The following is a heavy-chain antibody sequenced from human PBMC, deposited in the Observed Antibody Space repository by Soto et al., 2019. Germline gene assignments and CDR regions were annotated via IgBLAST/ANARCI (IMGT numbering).Heavy chain of an antibody. CDR3: ARVNGMSLRNYYGMDV. CDR1: GATFSSYA. D-gene: IGHD2-8*01. J-gene: IGHJ6*02. Sequence: GASVKVSCKASGATFSSYAISWVRQAPGQGLEWMGGIIPIFGTANYAQKFQGRVTITADESTSTAYMELSSLRSEDTAVYYCARVNGMSLRNYYGMDVWGQGTTVTV. CDR2: IIPIFGTA. V-gene: IGHV1-69*13.